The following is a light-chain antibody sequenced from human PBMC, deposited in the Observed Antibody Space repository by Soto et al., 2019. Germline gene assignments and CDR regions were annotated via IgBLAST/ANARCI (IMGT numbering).Light chain of an antibody. Sequence: QSALTQPPSASGSPGQSVATSCTGTSSDVGGYNYVSWYQQHPGKAPKLMIYEVNKRPSGVPDRFSGSKSGNTASLTVSGLQAEDEADYYCSSYAGSSNVFGTGTKVIVL. J-gene: IGLJ1*01. CDR3: SSYAGSSNV. CDR2: EVN. CDR1: SSDVGGYNY. V-gene: IGLV2-8*01.